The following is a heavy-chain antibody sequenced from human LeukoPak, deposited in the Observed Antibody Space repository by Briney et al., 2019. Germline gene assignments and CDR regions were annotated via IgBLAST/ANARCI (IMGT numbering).Heavy chain of an antibody. V-gene: IGHV3-11*01. D-gene: IGHD2-2*02. Sequence: GGSLRLSCAASGFTFSDYYMSWIRQAPGKGLEWVSYISSSGSTIYYADSVKGRFTISRDNAKNALYLQMNSLRAEDTAVYYCARVHCSSTSCYRGHFDYWGQGTLVTVSS. CDR2: ISSSGSTI. CDR3: ARVHCSSTSCYRGHFDY. J-gene: IGHJ4*02. CDR1: GFTFSDYY.